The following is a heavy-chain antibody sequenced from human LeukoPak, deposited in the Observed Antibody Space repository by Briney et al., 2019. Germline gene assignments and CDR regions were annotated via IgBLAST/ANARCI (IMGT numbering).Heavy chain of an antibody. CDR1: GGSISSYY. J-gene: IGHJ4*02. CDR3: ARLVELVGYFDY. CDR2: IYTSVST. D-gene: IGHD2-15*01. Sequence: PSETLSLTCTVSGGSISSYYWSWVRQPAGKGLEWIGRIYTSVSTNYNPSLKSRVTISLDTSKNQFSLKLSSVTAADTAVYYCARLVELVGYFDYWGQGTLVTVSS. V-gene: IGHV4-4*07.